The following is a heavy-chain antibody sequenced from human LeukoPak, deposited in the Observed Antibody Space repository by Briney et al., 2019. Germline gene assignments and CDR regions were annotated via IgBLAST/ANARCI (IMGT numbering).Heavy chain of an antibody. CDR2: IIPILGIA. CDR1: GGTFISYA. D-gene: IGHD3-10*01. J-gene: IGHJ4*02. CDR3: ARDPIPYYYGSGSYHCDY. Sequence: ASVTVSCTASGGTFISYAISWVRQAPGQGLEWMGIIIPILGIANYAQKFQGRVTITADKSTSTAYMELSSLRSEDTAVYYCARDPIPYYYGSGSYHCDYWGQGTLVTVSS. V-gene: IGHV1-69*04.